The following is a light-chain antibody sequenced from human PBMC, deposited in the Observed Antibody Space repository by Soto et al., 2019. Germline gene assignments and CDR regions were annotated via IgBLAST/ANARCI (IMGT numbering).Light chain of an antibody. J-gene: IGKJ4*01. V-gene: IGKV1-39*01. CDR2: AAS. CDR3: QQLRMYPST. Sequence: DIQMTQSPSSLSASVGDSVTITCRASQSITSYLNWYQQKPGKAPKLLIYAASSLQSGVPSGFSGSGSGTGFALTITSLQAEDFATYYCQQLRMYPSTFGGGTKVDIK. CDR1: QSITSY.